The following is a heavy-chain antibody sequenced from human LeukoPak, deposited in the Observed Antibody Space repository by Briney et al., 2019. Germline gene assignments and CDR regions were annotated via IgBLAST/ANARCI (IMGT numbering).Heavy chain of an antibody. CDR3: ARGTVGGHYYDSSGYEPNDY. CDR1: GGTFSSYA. J-gene: IGHJ4*02. V-gene: IGHV1-69*13. D-gene: IGHD3-22*01. CDR2: IIPIFGTA. Sequence: GASVKVSCKASGGTFSSYAISWVRQAPGQGLEWMGGIIPIFGTANYAQKFQGRVTITADESTSTAYMELSSLRSEDTAVYYCARGTVGGHYYDSSGYEPNDYRRQGTLVTVSS.